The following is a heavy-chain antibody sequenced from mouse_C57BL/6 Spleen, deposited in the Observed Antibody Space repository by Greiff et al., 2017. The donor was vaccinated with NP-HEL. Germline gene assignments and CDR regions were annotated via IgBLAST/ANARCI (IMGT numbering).Heavy chain of an antibody. V-gene: IGHV1-80*01. D-gene: IGHD1-1*01. CDR1: GYAFSSYW. CDR3: AHITTVVEDYAMDY. J-gene: IGHJ4*01. Sequence: LVESGAELVKPGASVKISCKASGYAFSSYWMNWVKQRPGKGLEWIGQIYPGDGDTNYNGKFKGKATLTADKSSSTAYMQLSSLTSEDSAVYFCAHITTVVEDYAMDYWGQGTSVTVSS. CDR2: IYPGDGDT.